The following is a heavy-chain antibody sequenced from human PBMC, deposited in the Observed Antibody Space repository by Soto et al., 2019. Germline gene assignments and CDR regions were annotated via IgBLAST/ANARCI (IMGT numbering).Heavy chain of an antibody. CDR2: TYYRSKWYN. CDR1: GDSVSSNSAA. CDR3: ARDKDFWSGYWHDYMDV. J-gene: IGHJ6*03. V-gene: IGHV6-1*01. Sequence: QSQTLSLTCAISGDSVSSNSAAWNWIRQSPSRGLEWLGRTYYRSKWYNDYAVSVKSRITINPDTSKNQLSLQLNSVTPEDTAVYYCARDKDFWSGYWHDYMDVWGKGTTVTVSS. D-gene: IGHD3-3*01.